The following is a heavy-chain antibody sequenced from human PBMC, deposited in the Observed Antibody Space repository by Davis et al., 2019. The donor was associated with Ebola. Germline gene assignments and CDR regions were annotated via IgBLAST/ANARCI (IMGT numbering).Heavy chain of an antibody. Sequence: AASVKVSCKASGYTFTGYYMHWVRQATGQGLEWMGWMNPNSGNTGYAQKFQGRVTMTRNTSISTAYMELSSLRSEDTAVYYCARGLYRSVDYWGQGTLVTVSS. V-gene: IGHV1-8*02. CDR1: GYTFTGYY. CDR3: ARGLYRSVDY. CDR2: MNPNSGNT. D-gene: IGHD1-26*01. J-gene: IGHJ4*02.